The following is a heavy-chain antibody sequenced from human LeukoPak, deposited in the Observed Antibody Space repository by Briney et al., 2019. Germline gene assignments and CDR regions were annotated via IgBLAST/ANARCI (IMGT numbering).Heavy chain of an antibody. CDR1: GGTFSSYT. CDR3: AREFYYYDSSGQIDY. CDR2: IIPILGIA. V-gene: IGHV1-69*04. Sequence: SVKVSCKASGGTFSSYTISWVRQAPGQGLEWMGRIIPILGIANYAQKFQGRVTITADKSTSTAYMELSSLRSEDTAVFYCAREFYYYDSSGQIDYWGQGTLVTVSS. D-gene: IGHD3-22*01. J-gene: IGHJ4*02.